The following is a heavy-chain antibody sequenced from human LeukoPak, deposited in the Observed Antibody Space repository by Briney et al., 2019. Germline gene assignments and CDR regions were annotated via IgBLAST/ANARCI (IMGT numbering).Heavy chain of an antibody. Sequence: SQTLSLTCTVSGGSISSGGYYWSWTRQHPGKGLEWIGYIYYSGSTYYNPSLKSRVTISVDTSKNQFSLKLSSVTAADTAVYYCARVDDSSGLDYWGQGTLVTVSS. CDR2: IYYSGST. CDR3: ARVDDSSGLDY. D-gene: IGHD3-22*01. V-gene: IGHV4-31*03. J-gene: IGHJ4*02. CDR1: GGSISSGGYY.